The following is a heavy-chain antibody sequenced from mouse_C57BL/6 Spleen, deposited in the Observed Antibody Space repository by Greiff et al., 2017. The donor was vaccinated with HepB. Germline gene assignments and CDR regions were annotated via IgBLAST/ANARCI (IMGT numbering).Heavy chain of an antibody. CDR3: ARSGGLRRTGYYAMDY. D-gene: IGHD2-4*01. J-gene: IGHJ4*01. Sequence: VQLQQSGPELVKPGASVKISCKASGYAFSSSWMNWVKQRPGKGLEWIGRIYPGDGDTNYNGKFKGKATLTADKSSSTAYMQLSSLTSEDSAVYFCARSGGLRRTGYYAMDYWGQGTSVTVSS. V-gene: IGHV1-82*01. CDR2: IYPGDGDT. CDR1: GYAFSSSW.